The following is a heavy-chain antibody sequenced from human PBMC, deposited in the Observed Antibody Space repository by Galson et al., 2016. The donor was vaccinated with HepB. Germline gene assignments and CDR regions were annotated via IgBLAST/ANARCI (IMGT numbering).Heavy chain of an antibody. V-gene: IGHV3-48*04. J-gene: IGHJ4*02. CDR3: ATDPNRGDGNCSDW. CDR2: ISDTTSTI. CDR1: GFTFNKYN. Sequence: SLRLSCAASGFTFNKYNMNWVRQASGKGLEWILYISDTTSTIYYADSVKGRFTISRDNAKNSLYLQMNSLRAEDTAVYYCATDPNRGDGNCSDWWGQGTLVTVSS. D-gene: IGHD5-24*01.